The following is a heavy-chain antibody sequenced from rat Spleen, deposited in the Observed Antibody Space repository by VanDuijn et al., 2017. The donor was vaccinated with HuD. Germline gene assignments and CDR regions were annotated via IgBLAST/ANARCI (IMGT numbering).Heavy chain of an antibody. CDR1: GFILSDYY. CDR3: ARHGERDYFDY. Sequence: EVQLVESGGGLVQPGRSLKLSCAASGFILSDYYMAWVRQAPTKGLEWVATINYDGSSTFYRDYVKARFTISRDNSKSTLYLQMDSLRSEDTATYYCARHGERDYFDYWGQGVMVTVSS. V-gene: IGHV5S10*01. J-gene: IGHJ2*01. D-gene: IGHD4-2*01. CDR2: INYDGSST.